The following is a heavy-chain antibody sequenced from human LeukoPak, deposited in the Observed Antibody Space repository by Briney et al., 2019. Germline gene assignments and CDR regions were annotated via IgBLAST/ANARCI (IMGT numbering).Heavy chain of an antibody. CDR1: GGSFSGYY. Sequence: SETLSLTCAVYGGSFSGYYWSWIRQPPGKGLEWIGEINHSGSTNYNPSLKSRVTISVDTSKNQFSLKLSSVTAADTAVYYCASAVRDYYDSSGYYSYYYNGMDVWGQGTTVTVSS. CDR2: INHSGST. CDR3: ASAVRDYYDSSGYYSYYYNGMDV. J-gene: IGHJ6*02. V-gene: IGHV4-34*01. D-gene: IGHD3-22*01.